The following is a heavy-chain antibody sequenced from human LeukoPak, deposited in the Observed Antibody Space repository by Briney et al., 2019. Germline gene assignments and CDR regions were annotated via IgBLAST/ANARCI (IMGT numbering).Heavy chain of an antibody. CDR3: AKDLEPIVVVAATLDY. J-gene: IGHJ4*02. CDR2: ISGSGGST. CDR1: GFTFSSYG. V-gene: IGHV3-23*01. D-gene: IGHD2-15*01. Sequence: GGSLRLSCAASGFTFSSYGMSWVRQAPGKGLEWVSAISGSGGSTYYADSVKGRFTISRDNSKNTLYLQMNSLRAEDTAVYYCAKDLEPIVVVAATLDYWGQGTLVTVSS.